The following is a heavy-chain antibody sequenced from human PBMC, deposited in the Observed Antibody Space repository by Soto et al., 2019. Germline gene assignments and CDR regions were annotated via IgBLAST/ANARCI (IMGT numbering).Heavy chain of an antibody. J-gene: IGHJ6*02. CDR2: INPSGGST. CDR3: ARAVALRYFDWLFSYYYYGMDV. Sequence: ASVKVSCKASGYTFTSYYMHWVRQAPGQGPEWMGIINPSGGSTSYAQKFQGRVTMTRDTSTSTVYMELSSLRSEDTAVYYCARAVALRYFDWLFSYYYYGMDVWGQGTTVTVSS. CDR1: GYTFTSYY. D-gene: IGHD3-9*01. V-gene: IGHV1-46*01.